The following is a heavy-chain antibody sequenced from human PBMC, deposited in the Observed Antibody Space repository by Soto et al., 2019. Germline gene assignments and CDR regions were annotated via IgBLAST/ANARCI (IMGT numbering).Heavy chain of an antibody. J-gene: IGHJ6*03. Sequence: PGGSLRLSCAASGFTFSTYAMHWVRQAPGKGLEYVSAISSLGGSIYYANSVKGRFTISRDNFKNTLYLQMGSLRTDDMAVYFCARGLCSSTTCNYYYYMDVWGKGTTVTVSS. CDR1: GFTFSTYA. V-gene: IGHV3-64*01. D-gene: IGHD2-2*01. CDR3: ARGLCSSTTCNYYYYMDV. CDR2: ISSLGGSI.